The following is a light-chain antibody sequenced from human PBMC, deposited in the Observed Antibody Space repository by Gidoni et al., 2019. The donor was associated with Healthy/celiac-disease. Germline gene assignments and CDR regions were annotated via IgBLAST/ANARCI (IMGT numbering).Light chain of an antibody. V-gene: IGKV3-11*01. CDR2: DAS. CDR3: QQHTNWPRT. CDR1: QSVSSY. Sequence: EIVLTQSPATLSLSPGERATLSCRASQSVSSYLAWYQQKPGQAPRLLIYDASNRATGIPARFSGSGSGTDFTLTISSLEPEDFAVYYCQQHTNWPRTFXXXTKVEIK. J-gene: IGKJ1*01.